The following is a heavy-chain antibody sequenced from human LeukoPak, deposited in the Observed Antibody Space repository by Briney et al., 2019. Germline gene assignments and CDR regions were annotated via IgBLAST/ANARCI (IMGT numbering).Heavy chain of an antibody. CDR3: ARDGGPGFSRHYFYGMDV. V-gene: IGHV3-66*01. CDR2: IYSAGST. CDR1: GFTVSSNY. Sequence: GGSLRLSCAASGFTVSSNYMSWVRQAPGKGLEWVSVIYSAGSTYYADSVKGRFTISRDNSKNTLYLQMTSLRAEDTAVYYCARDGGPGFSRHYFYGMDVWGQGTTVTVSS. J-gene: IGHJ6*02.